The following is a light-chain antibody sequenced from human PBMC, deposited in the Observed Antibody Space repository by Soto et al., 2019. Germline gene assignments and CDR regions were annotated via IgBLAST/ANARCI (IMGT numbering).Light chain of an antibody. CDR2: EDT. V-gene: IGLV2-8*01. CDR1: SSDVGGYNY. J-gene: IGLJ3*02. CDR3: SSYAGSNNGAV. Sequence: QSALTQPPSASGSPGQSVTISCTGTSSDVGGYNYVSWYQQHPGKAPKLIIYEDTKRTSGVPDRFTGSKSGNTASLTVSGLQAEDEADYYCSSYAGSNNGAVFGGVTKLTVL.